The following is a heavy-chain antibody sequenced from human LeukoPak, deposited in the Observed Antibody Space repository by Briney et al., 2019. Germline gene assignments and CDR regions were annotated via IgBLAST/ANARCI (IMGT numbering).Heavy chain of an antibody. CDR1: GGTFSSYA. CDR2: IIPIFGTA. V-gene: IGHV1-69*06. D-gene: IGHD3-10*01. J-gene: IGHJ6*02. CDR3: ASVVRGIDGMDV. Sequence: ASVKISCKASGGTFSSYAISWVRQAPGQGLEWMGGIIPIFGTANYAQKFQGRVTITADKSTSTAYMELSSLRSEDTAVSYCASVVRGIDGMDVWGQGTTVTVSS.